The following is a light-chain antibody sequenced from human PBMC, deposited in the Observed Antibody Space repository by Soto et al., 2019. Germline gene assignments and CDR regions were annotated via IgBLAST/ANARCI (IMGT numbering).Light chain of an antibody. V-gene: IGKV3-11*01. CDR2: DAS. Sequence: ETVLTQSPATLSLSPGERATLSCRASQSVNNDLAWFQQKPGQAPRLLIYDASNRATGIPARFSGSGSGTDFTLTISSLEPEDFAVYYCQQRHNLITFGQGTRLEIK. CDR1: QSVNND. J-gene: IGKJ5*01. CDR3: QQRHNLIT.